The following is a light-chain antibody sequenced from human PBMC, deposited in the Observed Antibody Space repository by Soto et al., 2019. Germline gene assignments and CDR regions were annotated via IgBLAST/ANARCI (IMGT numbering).Light chain of an antibody. J-gene: IGKJ1*01. Sequence: EKVMTQSPATLSVSPGERATLSCRASQSVGIKLGWYQQKPGQSPRLIIYDASTRAAGIPASFSGSGSGTEFTLTISSLQSEDFAVYYCHQYNDWPTWTCAQGTKVEVK. CDR1: QSVGIK. V-gene: IGKV3-15*01. CDR2: DAS. CDR3: HQYNDWPTWT.